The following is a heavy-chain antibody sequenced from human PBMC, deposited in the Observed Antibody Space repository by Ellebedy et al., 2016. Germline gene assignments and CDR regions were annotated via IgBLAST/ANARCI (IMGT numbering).Heavy chain of an antibody. V-gene: IGHV3-33*08. CDR1: GFTFSSYG. J-gene: IGHJ4*02. Sequence: GESLKISCAASGFTFSSYGMHWVRQAPGKGLEWVAVIWYDGSNKYYADSVKGRFTISRDNSKNTLYLQMNSLRAEDTAVYYCARDLMVRGVVHFGVDYWGQGTLVTVSS. CDR3: ARDLMVRGVVHFGVDY. D-gene: IGHD3-10*01. CDR2: IWYDGSNK.